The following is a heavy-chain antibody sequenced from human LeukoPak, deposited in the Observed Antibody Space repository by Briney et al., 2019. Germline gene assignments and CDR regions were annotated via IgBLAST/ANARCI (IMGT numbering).Heavy chain of an antibody. Sequence: SDTLSLTCTVSGPSVSGTYSGWIRHPPGKGLEWICYIHYRGSTNYNPSLNSRITCSVDTAKHQSSLNLSSVTAADTALYYCARDSSCWSFDRWGRGTLVTVSS. CDR2: IHYRGST. CDR3: ARDSSCWSFDR. CDR1: GPSVSGTY. D-gene: IGHD6-19*01. J-gene: IGHJ5*02. V-gene: IGHV4-59*02.